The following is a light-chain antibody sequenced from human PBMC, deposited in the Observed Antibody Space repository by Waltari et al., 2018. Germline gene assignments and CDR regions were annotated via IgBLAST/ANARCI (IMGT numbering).Light chain of an antibody. CDR3: SSYTSSSTLV. V-gene: IGLV2-23*01. J-gene: IGLJ3*02. CDR1: SSDVGRYNL. CDR2: EAS. Sequence: QSALTQPASVSGSPGQSITISCTGTSSDVGRYNLVSWYQQHPGKAPKLMIYEASKRPSGVSNRFSGSKSGNTASLTISGLQAEDEADYYCSSYTSSSTLVFGGGTKLTVL.